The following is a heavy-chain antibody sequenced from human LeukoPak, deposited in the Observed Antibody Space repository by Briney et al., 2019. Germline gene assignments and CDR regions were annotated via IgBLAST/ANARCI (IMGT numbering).Heavy chain of an antibody. Sequence: SETLSLTCTVSGGSISSGSYYWSWLRQPAGKGLEWIGRIYTSGSTNYNPSLKSRVTISVDTSKNQFSLKLSSVTAADTAVYYCARSWSGYYFGAFDYWGQGTLVTVSS. CDR1: GGSISSGSYY. J-gene: IGHJ4*02. CDR2: IYTSGST. CDR3: ARSWSGYYFGAFDY. V-gene: IGHV4-61*02. D-gene: IGHD3-3*01.